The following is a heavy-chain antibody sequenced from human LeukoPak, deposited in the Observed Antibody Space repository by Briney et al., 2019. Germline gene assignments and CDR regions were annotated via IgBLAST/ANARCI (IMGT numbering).Heavy chain of an antibody. CDR2: ISVYNGNT. V-gene: IGHV1-18*01. J-gene: IGHJ4*02. CDR3: ARDLEGTVFLHY. D-gene: IGHD4-17*01. Sequence: ASVKVSCKASGYTFTSYGISWVRQAPGQRLEWMGWISVYNGNTNYAQKFQGRLTMTTDTSTSTAYMELRSLRSDDTAVYYCARDLEGTVFLHYWGQGTLVTVSS. CDR1: GYTFTSYG.